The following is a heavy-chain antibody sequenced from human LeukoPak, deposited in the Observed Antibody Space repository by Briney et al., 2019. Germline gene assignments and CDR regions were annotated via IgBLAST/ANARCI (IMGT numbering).Heavy chain of an antibody. CDR3: ARGLLTMVRGVNYWFDP. D-gene: IGHD3-10*01. J-gene: IGHJ5*02. CDR2: MNPNSGNT. CDR1: GYTFTSYD. V-gene: IGHV1-8*01. Sequence: GASVKVSCKASGYTFTSYDINWVRQATGQGLEWRGWMNPNSGNTGYAQKFQGRVTMTRNTSISTAYMELSSLRSEDTAVYYCARGLLTMVRGVNYWFDPWGQGTLVTLSS.